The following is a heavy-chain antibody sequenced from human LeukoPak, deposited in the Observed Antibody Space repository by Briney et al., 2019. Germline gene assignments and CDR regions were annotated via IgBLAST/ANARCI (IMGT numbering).Heavy chain of an antibody. J-gene: IGHJ4*02. CDR2: INDSGST. Sequence: SETLSLTCAVYGGSFSGYYWSWIRQPLGKGLEWIGEINDSGSTNYNPSLKSRVTISVDTSKNQFSLKLSSVTAADTAVYYCARETGSYDYVWGSYRFPYYFDYWGQGTLVTVSS. CDR1: GGSFSGYY. V-gene: IGHV4-34*01. CDR3: ARETGSYDYVWGSYRFPYYFDY. D-gene: IGHD3-16*02.